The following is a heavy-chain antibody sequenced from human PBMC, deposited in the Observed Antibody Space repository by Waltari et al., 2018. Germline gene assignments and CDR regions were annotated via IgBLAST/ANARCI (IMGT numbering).Heavy chain of an antibody. J-gene: IGHJ3*02. Sequence: EVQVVESGGGLVQPGGSLRLSCAASGFTFTNFYMTWVRQTPGKGLEWWASIKQDGRAKCYGDSVRGRFTMSSDNAKNSLFLQMNSLRAEDTAVYYCARGYVGAFDMWGQGTMVTVSS. D-gene: IGHD1-20*01. V-gene: IGHV3-7*01. CDR2: IKQDGRAK. CDR3: ARGYVGAFDM. CDR1: GFTFTNFY.